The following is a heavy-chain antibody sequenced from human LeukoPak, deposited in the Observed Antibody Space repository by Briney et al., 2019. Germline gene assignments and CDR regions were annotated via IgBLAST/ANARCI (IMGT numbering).Heavy chain of an antibody. V-gene: IGHV3-21*01. CDR2: ISSSSSYI. CDR3: ARDHSSSCCWFDP. Sequence: GGSLRLSCAASGFTFSNAWMNWVRQAPGKGLEWVSSISSSSSYIYYADSVKGRFTISRDNAKNSLYLQMNSLRAEDTAVYYCARDHSSSCCWFDPWGQGTLVTVSS. D-gene: IGHD6-13*01. CDR1: GFTFSNAW. J-gene: IGHJ5*02.